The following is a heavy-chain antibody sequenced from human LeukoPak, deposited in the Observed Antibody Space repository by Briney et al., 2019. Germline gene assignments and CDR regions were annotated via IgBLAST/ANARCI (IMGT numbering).Heavy chain of an antibody. CDR3: ARVGLDDYDSSGPADGYFDY. Sequence: GGSLRLSCAASGFTFSSYAISWVRQAPGKGLEWVSAISGSGGSTYYADSVKGRFTISRDNSKNTLYLQMNSLRAEDTAVYYCARVGLDDYDSSGPADGYFDYWGQGTLVTVSS. CDR1: GFTFSSYA. CDR2: ISGSGGST. V-gene: IGHV3-23*01. D-gene: IGHD3-22*01. J-gene: IGHJ4*02.